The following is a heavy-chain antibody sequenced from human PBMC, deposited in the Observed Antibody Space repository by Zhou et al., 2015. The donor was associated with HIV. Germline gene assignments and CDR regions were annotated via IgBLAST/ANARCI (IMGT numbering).Heavy chain of an antibody. Sequence: QVQLVQSGAEVKKPGSSVKVSCKASGGTFSSYAISWVRQAPGQGLEWMGGIIPIFGTANYAQKFQGRVTITADESTSTAYMELSSLRSEDTAVYYCARADSGHSRITMIARQRGGFXIWGQGDNGHRLF. V-gene: IGHV1-69*01. J-gene: IGHJ3*02. CDR2: IIPIFGTA. CDR1: GGTFSSYA. D-gene: IGHD3-22*01. CDR3: ARADSGHSRITMIARQRGGFXI.